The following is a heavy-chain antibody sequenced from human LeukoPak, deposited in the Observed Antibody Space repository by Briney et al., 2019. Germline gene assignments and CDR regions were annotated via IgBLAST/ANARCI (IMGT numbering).Heavy chain of an antibody. CDR1: GGSFSTYY. CDR3: ARDLWGNYYYYMDV. V-gene: IGHV4-34*01. CDR2: INHSGST. J-gene: IGHJ6*03. D-gene: IGHD7-27*01. Sequence: PSETLSLTCAVYGGSFSTYYWSWIRQPPGKGLEWIGEINHSGSTNYNPSLKSRVTISVDTSKNQFSLKLSSVTAADTAVYYCARDLWGNYYYYMDVWGKGTTVTVSS.